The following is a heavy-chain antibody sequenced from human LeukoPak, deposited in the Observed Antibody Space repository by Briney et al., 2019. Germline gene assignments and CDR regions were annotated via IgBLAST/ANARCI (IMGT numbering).Heavy chain of an antibody. CDR3: AKVISGSYSYFDY. D-gene: IGHD1-26*01. V-gene: IGHV3-23*01. J-gene: IGHJ4*02. CDR1: GFTFSSYA. CDR2: ISGSGGST. Sequence: GGSLRLSCAASGFTFSSYAMSWVRQAPGKGLEWVSAISGSGGSTYYADSVKGRFTISRDNFKNTLYLQMNSLRAEDTAVYYCAKVISGSYSYFDYWGQGTLVTVSS.